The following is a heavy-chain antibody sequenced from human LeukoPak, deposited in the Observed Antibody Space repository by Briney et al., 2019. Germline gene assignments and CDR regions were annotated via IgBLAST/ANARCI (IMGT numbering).Heavy chain of an antibody. Sequence: SVKVSCKASGGTFSSYAISWVRQAPGQGLEWMGGIIPIFGTANYAQKFQGRVTITADESTSTAYIELSSLRSEDTAVYYCARVGYSSSVEYYFDYWGQGTLVTVSS. CDR2: IIPIFGTA. D-gene: IGHD6-13*01. V-gene: IGHV1-69*13. CDR3: ARVGYSSSVEYYFDY. CDR1: GGTFSSYA. J-gene: IGHJ4*02.